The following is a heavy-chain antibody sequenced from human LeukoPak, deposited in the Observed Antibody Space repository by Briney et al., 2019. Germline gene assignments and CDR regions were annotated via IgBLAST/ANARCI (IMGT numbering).Heavy chain of an antibody. CDR3: AGGSTVGYELDY. Sequence: ASVKVSCKASGYTFTSYAMHWVRQAPGQRLEWMGWINAGNGNTKYSQKFQGRVTITRDTSASTAYMELSSLRSEDTAVYYCAGGSTVGYELDYWGQGTLVTVSS. CDR1: GYTFTSYA. J-gene: IGHJ4*02. CDR2: INAGNGNT. V-gene: IGHV1-3*01. D-gene: IGHD1-1*01.